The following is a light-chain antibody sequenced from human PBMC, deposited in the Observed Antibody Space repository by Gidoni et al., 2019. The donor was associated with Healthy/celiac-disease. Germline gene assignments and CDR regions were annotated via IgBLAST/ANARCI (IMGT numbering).Light chain of an antibody. V-gene: IGKV3-11*01. CDR1: QSVSSY. CDR3: QQRSNWS. Sequence: ELVLTQSPATLSLSPVERATLSCRASQSVSSYLAWYQQKPGQAPRLLIYDASNRATGIQASFSGSGSGTDFTLTISSLEPEDFAVYYCQQRSNWSFGGXTKVEIK. CDR2: DAS. J-gene: IGKJ4*01.